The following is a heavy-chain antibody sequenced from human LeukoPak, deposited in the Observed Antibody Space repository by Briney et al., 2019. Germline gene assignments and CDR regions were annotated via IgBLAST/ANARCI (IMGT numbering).Heavy chain of an antibody. CDR2: INHSGST. J-gene: IGHJ4*02. V-gene: IGHV4-34*01. CDR1: GGSFSGYY. CDR3: ARRRPRTHPFFDY. D-gene: IGHD1-7*01. Sequence: PSETLSLTCAVYGGSFSGYYWSWIRQPPGKGLEWIGEINHSGSTNYNPSLKSRVTISVDTSKNQFSLKLSSVTAADTAVYYCARRRPRTHPFFDYWGQGTLVTVSS.